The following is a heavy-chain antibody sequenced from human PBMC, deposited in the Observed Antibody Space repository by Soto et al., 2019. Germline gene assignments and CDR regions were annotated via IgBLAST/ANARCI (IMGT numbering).Heavy chain of an antibody. V-gene: IGHV1-18*01. Sequence: QVQLVQSGPEVKKPGASVKVSCKASGYSFTPYGIAWVRQAPGQGLEWMGWISTHNGNTRHEQKVQDRVTMTTDTSTTSDYMELRSLRSDNTALYYCARTLGSSGIDYWGQGTLVAVSS. CDR1: GYSFTPYG. D-gene: IGHD3-10*01. J-gene: IGHJ4*02. CDR2: ISTHNGNT. CDR3: ARTLGSSGIDY.